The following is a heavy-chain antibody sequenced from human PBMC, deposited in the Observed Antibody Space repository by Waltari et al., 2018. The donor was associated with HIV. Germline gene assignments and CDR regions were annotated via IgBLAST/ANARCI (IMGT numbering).Heavy chain of an antibody. CDR3: ARDPFTYDSSGYYFDY. CDR1: GFTFSSYS. Sequence: EVQLVESGGGLVKPGGSLRLSCAASGFTFSSYSMNWVRQAPGKGLEWVSSISSSSSYIYYADSVKGRFTISRDNAKNSLYLQMNSLRAEDTAVYYCARDPFTYDSSGYYFDYWGQGTLVTVSS. CDR2: ISSSSSYI. V-gene: IGHV3-21*01. J-gene: IGHJ4*02. D-gene: IGHD3-22*01.